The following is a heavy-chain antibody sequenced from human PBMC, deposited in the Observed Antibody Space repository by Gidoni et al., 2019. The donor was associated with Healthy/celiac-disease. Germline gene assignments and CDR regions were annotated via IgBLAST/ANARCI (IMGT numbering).Heavy chain of an antibody. J-gene: IGHJ4*02. CDR2: IKQDGSEK. D-gene: IGHD3-10*01. V-gene: IGHV3-7*01. CDR3: ARDTGGLASGGYYFDY. Sequence: EVQLVESGGGLVQPGGSVRLSCAASGFTFSSYWMRWVRQAPGQGLEWVANIKQDGSEKYYVDSVKGRFTISRDNAKNSLYLQMNSLRAEDTAVYYCARDTGGLASGGYYFDYWGQGTLVTVSS. CDR1: GFTFSSYW.